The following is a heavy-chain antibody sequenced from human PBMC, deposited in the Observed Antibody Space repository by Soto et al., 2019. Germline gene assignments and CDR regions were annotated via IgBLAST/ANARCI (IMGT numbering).Heavy chain of an antibody. V-gene: IGHV1-69*13. CDR2: IIPIFGTA. CDR1: GGTFSSYA. Sequence: VASVKVSCKASGGTFSSYAISWVRQAPGQGLEWMGGIIPIFGTANYVQKFQGRVTITADESTSTAYMELSSLRSEDTAVYYCARAGYSGYDYYYYGMDVWGQGTTVTVSS. J-gene: IGHJ6*02. D-gene: IGHD5-12*01. CDR3: ARAGYSGYDYYYYGMDV.